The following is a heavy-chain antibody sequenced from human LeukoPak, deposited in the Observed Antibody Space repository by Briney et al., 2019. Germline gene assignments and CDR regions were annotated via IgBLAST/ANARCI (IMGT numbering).Heavy chain of an antibody. D-gene: IGHD3-10*01. CDR2: IIPISGIA. CDR1: GGTFSSYA. V-gene: IGHV1-69*04. CDR3: ASNRYYGSEYYYGMDV. J-gene: IGHJ6*02. Sequence: ASVKVSCKASGGTFSSYAISWVRQAPGQGLEWMGRIIPISGIANSAQKFQGRVTITADKSTSTAYMELRSLRSEDTAVYYCASNRYYGSEYYYGMDVWGQGTTVTVSS.